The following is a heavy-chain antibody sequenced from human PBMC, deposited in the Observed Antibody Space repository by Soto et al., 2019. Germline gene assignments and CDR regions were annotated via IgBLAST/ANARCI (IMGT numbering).Heavy chain of an antibody. J-gene: IGHJ5*02. Sequence: QVQLVESGGGVVQPGRSLRLSCAASGFTFSSYAMHWVRQAPGKGLEWVAVISYDGSNKYYADSVKGRFTISRDNSKNTLYLQMNSLRAEDTAVYYCARGKYDYGDYRDHNWFDPWGQGTLVTVSS. D-gene: IGHD4-17*01. CDR2: ISYDGSNK. CDR3: ARGKYDYGDYRDHNWFDP. V-gene: IGHV3-30-3*01. CDR1: GFTFSSYA.